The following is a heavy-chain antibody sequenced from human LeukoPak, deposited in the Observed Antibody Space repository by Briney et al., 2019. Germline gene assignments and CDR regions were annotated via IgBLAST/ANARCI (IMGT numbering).Heavy chain of an antibody. CDR3: ANSPRGGNY. CDR1: GFTFSSYA. CDR2: ISGSGGST. D-gene: IGHD3-16*01. V-gene: IGHV3-23*01. Sequence: GGSLRLSCAASGFTFSSYAMSWVRQAPGKGLEWVSGISGSGGSTYYADSVKGRFTFSRDNSKNTLYLQMNSLRAEDTAVYYCANSPRGGNYWGQGTLVTVSS. J-gene: IGHJ4*02.